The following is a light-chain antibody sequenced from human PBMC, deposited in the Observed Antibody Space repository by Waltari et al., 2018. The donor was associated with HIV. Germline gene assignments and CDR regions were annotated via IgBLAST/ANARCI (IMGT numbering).Light chain of an antibody. CDR3: ATWDDRMNGVV. J-gene: IGLJ2*01. CDR2: SND. V-gene: IGLV1-44*01. CDR1: SSKIGRNL. Sequence: VLSQPPSPSETPGQRVTISCYGGSSKIGRNLGLWSQQLPGKAPKLLFYSNDQRPSRVPDRFSGSKSGTSASLDSSGLQSEDEADYYCATWDDRMNGVVFGGGTKLTVL.